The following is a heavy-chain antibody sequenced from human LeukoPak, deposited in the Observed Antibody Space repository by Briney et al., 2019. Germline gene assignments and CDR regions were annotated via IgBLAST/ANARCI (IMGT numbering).Heavy chain of an antibody. V-gene: IGHV3-48*01. CDR2: ISSSSSTI. Sequence: GGSLRLSCAASGFAFSSYSMNWVRQAPGKGLEWVSYISSSSSTIYYADSVKGRFTISRDNAKNSLYLQMNSLRAEDTAVYYCAREIIVARGAFDIWGQGTMVTVSS. CDR3: AREIIVARGAFDI. J-gene: IGHJ3*02. D-gene: IGHD5-12*01. CDR1: GFAFSSYS.